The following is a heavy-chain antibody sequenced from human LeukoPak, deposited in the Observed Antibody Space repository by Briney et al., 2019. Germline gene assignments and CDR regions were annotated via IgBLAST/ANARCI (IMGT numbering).Heavy chain of an antibody. CDR2: FDPEEGKT. CDR3: YGLVVPAAHDAFDI. J-gene: IGHJ3*02. CDR1: GYTLTDLS. Sequence: ASVKVSCKVSGYTLTDLSIHWVRQAPGKGLEWLGGFDPEEGKTVYVENLQGRITMTEDTSTDTAYMELSSLRSEDTAVYYCYGLVVPAAHDAFDIWGQGTMVTVSS. D-gene: IGHD2-2*01. V-gene: IGHV1-24*01.